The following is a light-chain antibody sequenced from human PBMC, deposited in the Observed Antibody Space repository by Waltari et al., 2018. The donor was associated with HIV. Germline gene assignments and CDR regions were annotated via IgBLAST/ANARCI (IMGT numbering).Light chain of an antibody. V-gene: IGKV3-20*01. CDR1: QTLNSNY. Sequence: DIVLPQSPGTMSLSPGARATLSCRASQTLNSNYLAWYQQKPGQAPRLVIHGASTRATGIPDRFSGRGSGTDFTLSINRLEPEDSAVYYCHQYSTSAITFGQGTRLEIK. J-gene: IGKJ5*01. CDR3: HQYSTSAIT. CDR2: GAS.